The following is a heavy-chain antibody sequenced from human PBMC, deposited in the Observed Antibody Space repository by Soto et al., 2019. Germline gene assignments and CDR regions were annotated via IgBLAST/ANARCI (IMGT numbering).Heavy chain of an antibody. CDR2: INYDGSIT. CDR1: RGAFGDYW. Sequence: GGSLRLSCEASRGAFGDYWMHWVRQAPGKGLVWVSRINYDGSITDYADSVKGRFTISRDNAKNTVYLQMNSLRAEDTAVYYCVRTAYCGTDCHYYFDYWGLGTLVPVSS. D-gene: IGHD2-21*02. V-gene: IGHV3-74*01. J-gene: IGHJ4*02. CDR3: VRTAYCGTDCHYYFDY.